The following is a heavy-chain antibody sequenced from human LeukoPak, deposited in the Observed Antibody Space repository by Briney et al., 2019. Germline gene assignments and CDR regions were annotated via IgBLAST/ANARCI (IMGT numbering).Heavy chain of an antibody. D-gene: IGHD3-10*01. V-gene: IGHV2-5*01. CDR2: TYWNNDK. CDR1: GFSLNDIGVG. J-gene: IGHJ4*02. CDR3: AHKGRGSGRYTM. Sequence: ESGPTLVNPTQTLTLTCSFSGFSLNDIGVGVAWIRQPPGKALEWLAVTYWNNDKSYSPSLKGRLTIAGDTSRSQVVLSMTNMDPVDTATYFCAHKGRGSGRYTMWGQGTLVTVSS.